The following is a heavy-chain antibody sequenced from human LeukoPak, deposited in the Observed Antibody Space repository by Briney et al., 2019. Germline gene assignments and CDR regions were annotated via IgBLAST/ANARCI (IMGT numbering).Heavy chain of an antibody. D-gene: IGHD6-6*01. Sequence: PGRSLRLSCAASGFTFSSYAMHWVRQAPGKGLEWVAVISYDGSNKYYADSVKGRFTISRDNSKNTLYLQMNSLRAEDTAVYYCAGVGQLVPDYWGQGTLVTVSS. CDR3: AGVGQLVPDY. J-gene: IGHJ4*02. CDR1: GFTFSSYA. V-gene: IGHV3-30*04. CDR2: ISYDGSNK.